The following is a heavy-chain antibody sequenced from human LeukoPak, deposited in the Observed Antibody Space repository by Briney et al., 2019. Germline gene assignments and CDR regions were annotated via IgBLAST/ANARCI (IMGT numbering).Heavy chain of an antibody. CDR2: INHSGST. CDR1: GGSFSGYY. J-gene: IGHJ4*02. Sequence: SETLSLTCAVYGGSFSGYYWSWIRQPPGKGLEWIGEINHSGSTNYNPSLKSRVTISVDTSKNQFSLKLSSVTAADTAVYYCAREGLRYFDWSRRGYYFDYWGRGTLVTVSS. CDR3: AREGLRYFDWSRRGYYFDY. D-gene: IGHD3-9*01. V-gene: IGHV4-34*01.